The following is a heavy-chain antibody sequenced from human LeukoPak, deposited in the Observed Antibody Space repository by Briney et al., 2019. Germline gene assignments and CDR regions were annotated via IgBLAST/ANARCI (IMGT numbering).Heavy chain of an antibody. CDR1: GFIVSSKY. V-gene: IGHV3-66*01. CDR3: AELGITMIGGV. Sequence: GGSLRLSCAASGFIVSSKYMSWVRQAPGKGLEWVSVIYSGGSTHYADSVKGRFTISRDNSKNVLYLQMNSLRAEDTAVYYCAELGITMIGGVWGKGTTVTISS. CDR2: IYSGGST. J-gene: IGHJ6*04. D-gene: IGHD3-10*02.